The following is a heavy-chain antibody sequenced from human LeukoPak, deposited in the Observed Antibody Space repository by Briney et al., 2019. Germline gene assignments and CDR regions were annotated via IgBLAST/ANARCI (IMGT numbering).Heavy chain of an antibody. J-gene: IGHJ3*02. V-gene: IGHV1-18*01. CDR1: GYTFNSYG. CDR2: ISTYNGNT. CDR3: ARDRVPYTFGGVIANRNAFNI. D-gene: IGHD3-16*02. Sequence: ASVKVSCKASGYTFNSYGITWVRQAPGQGLEWMGWISTYNGNTDYPQKVQGRVTMTTDTSTRTAYMELRSLRSDDTAVYFCARDRVPYTFGGVIANRNAFNIWGQVTMVTVSS.